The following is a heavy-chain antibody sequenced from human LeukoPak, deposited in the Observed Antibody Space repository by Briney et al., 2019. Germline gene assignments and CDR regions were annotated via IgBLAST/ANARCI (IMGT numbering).Heavy chain of an antibody. CDR2: IYYSGST. Sequence: PSETLSLTCTVSGGSISSSSYYWGWIRQPPGKGLEWIGSIYYSGSTYYNPSLKSRVTISVDTSKNQFSLKLSSVTAADTAVYYCARLLIGCSSTSCYSHPNRYYYYYTDVWGKGTTVTVSS. CDR3: ARLLIGCSSTSCYSHPNRYYYYYTDV. D-gene: IGHD2-2*01. V-gene: IGHV4-39*07. J-gene: IGHJ6*03. CDR1: GGSISSSSYY.